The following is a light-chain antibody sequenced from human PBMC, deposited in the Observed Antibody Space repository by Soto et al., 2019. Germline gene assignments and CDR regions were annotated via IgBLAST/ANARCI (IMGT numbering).Light chain of an antibody. CDR3: QQYGSSPYT. V-gene: IGKV3-20*01. J-gene: IGKJ2*01. Sequence: EIVLSQSPGILSLSPGERATLSCRASQSVSSSFLAWYQQKPGQAPRPLLYAASSRATGIPERFSGSGSGTDFTLSISRLEPEDFALYYCQQYGSSPYTFGQGTKLEIK. CDR1: QSVSSSF. CDR2: AAS.